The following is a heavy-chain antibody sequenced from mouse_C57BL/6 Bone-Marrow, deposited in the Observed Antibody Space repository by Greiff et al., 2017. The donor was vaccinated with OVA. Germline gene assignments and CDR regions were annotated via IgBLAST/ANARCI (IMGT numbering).Heavy chain of an antibody. Sequence: LKQSGAELVRPGASVKLSCTASGFNIKDDYMHWVKQRPEQGLEWIGWIDPENGDTEYASKFQGKATITADTSSNTAYLQLSSLTSEDTAVYYCTTYYSNYVDYAMDYWGQGTSVTVSS. V-gene: IGHV14-4*01. CDR2: IDPENGDT. CDR1: GFNIKDDY. CDR3: TTYYSNYVDYAMDY. D-gene: IGHD2-5*01. J-gene: IGHJ4*01.